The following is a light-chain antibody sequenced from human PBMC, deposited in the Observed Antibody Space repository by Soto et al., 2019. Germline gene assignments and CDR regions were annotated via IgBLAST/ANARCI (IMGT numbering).Light chain of an antibody. J-gene: IGLJ1*01. CDR2: QDS. V-gene: IGLV3-1*01. Sequence: SYELTQPPSVSVSPGQTASITCSGDKLGDKYACWYQQKPGQSPVLVIYQDSKRPSGIPERFSGANSGNTATLTISGTQAMDEADYYCKAWDSSTARVFGTGTKLTFL. CDR1: KLGDKY. CDR3: KAWDSSTARV.